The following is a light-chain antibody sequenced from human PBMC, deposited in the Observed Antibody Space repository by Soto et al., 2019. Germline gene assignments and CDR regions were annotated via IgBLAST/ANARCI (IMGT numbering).Light chain of an antibody. V-gene: IGLV2-14*01. CDR2: DVS. Sequence: QSVLTQPASVSGSPGQSITISCTGTSSDVGGYNYVSWYQQHPGEAPKLMIYDVSNRPSGVSNRFSGSKSGNTASLTISGLQAEDEADYSCSSYTSSSTSFGTGTKVTV. CDR3: SSYTSSSTS. J-gene: IGLJ1*01. CDR1: SSDVGGYNY.